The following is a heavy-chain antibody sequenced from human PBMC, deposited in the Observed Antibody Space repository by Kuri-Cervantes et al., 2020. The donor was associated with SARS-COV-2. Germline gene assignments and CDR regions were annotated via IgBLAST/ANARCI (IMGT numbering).Heavy chain of an antibody. CDR2: ISDDGSNK. V-gene: IGHV3-30*18. J-gene: IGHJ4*02. CDR1: VFTLSSFA. Sequence: GESLKISCTASVFTLSSFAMHWVRQAPGKGLEWVAVISDDGSNKFYSDSVRGRFTISRDNSKNTLYPQMDSLRVEDTAVYYCVKDFWSGYPTYYFDYWGQGTQVTVSS. CDR3: VKDFWSGYPTYYFDY. D-gene: IGHD3-3*01.